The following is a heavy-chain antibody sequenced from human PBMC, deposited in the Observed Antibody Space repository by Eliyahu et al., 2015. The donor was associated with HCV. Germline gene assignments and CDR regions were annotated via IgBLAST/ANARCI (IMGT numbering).Heavy chain of an antibody. CDR3: TRGGCSGGACSFGSNDDY. CDR2: XTHDGSNK. CDR1: GXXFNNFX. V-gene: IGHV3-30-3*01. Sequence: QVQLVESGGGVVQPGGSLRLXCAASGXXFNNFXXHWVRQAPGKGLEWLTVXTHDGSNKYYADSVKGRFTISRDNSKNTVSLQMNSLRSEDTAIYYCTRGGCSGGACSFGSNDDYWGQGTLVTVSS. D-gene: IGHD2-15*01. J-gene: IGHJ4*02.